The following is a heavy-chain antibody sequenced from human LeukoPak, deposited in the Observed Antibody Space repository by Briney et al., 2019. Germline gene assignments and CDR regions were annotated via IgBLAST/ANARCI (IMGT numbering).Heavy chain of an antibody. J-gene: IGHJ4*02. Sequence: GGSLRLSCAASGFTVSSDYMSWVRQVPGKGLEWVSVIYSGGSTYYADSVKGRFTISRDNSKNTLYLQMNSLRAEDTAVYYCARQSYGGTRIFDHWGQGTLVTVSS. CDR2: IYSGGST. D-gene: IGHD4-23*01. CDR1: GFTVSSDY. V-gene: IGHV3-53*01. CDR3: ARQSYGGTRIFDH.